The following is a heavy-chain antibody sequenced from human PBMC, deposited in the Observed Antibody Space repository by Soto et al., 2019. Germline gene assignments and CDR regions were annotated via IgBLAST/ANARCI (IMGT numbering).Heavy chain of an antibody. CDR1: GGSISSSSYY. D-gene: IGHD2-15*01. Sequence: QLQLQESGPGLVKPSETLSLTCTVSGGSISSSSYYWGWIRQPPGKGLEWIGSIYYSGSTYYNPSLNSRVTISVDTAKNQFSLKLSSVTAADTAVYYCARQAYCSGGSCYGAYYFDYWGQGTLVTVSS. CDR2: IYYSGST. V-gene: IGHV4-39*01. J-gene: IGHJ4*02. CDR3: ARQAYCSGGSCYGAYYFDY.